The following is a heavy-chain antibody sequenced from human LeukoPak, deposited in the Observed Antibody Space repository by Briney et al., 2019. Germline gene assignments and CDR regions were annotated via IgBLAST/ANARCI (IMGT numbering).Heavy chain of an antibody. J-gene: IGHJ4*02. V-gene: IGHV3-23*01. Sequence: GGSLRLSCTASGLIFRNYAMTWVRQAPRKGLEWVSTISGGGGSTYYADSVKGRFTISRDNSKNTLYLQVNSLRAEDTAVYYCAKGGKWDVTPFDYWGQGTLVTVSS. CDR1: GLIFRNYA. CDR2: ISGGGGST. D-gene: IGHD1-26*01. CDR3: AKGGKWDVTPFDY.